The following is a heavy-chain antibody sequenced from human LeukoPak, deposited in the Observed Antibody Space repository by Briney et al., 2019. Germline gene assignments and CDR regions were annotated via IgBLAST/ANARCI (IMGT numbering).Heavy chain of an antibody. CDR1: GGSISSGGYY. V-gene: IGHV4-31*03. CDR2: IYYSGST. Sequence: SQTLSLTCTVSGGSISSGGYYWRWIRQHPGRGLEWIVYIYYSGSTYYNPSLKSRVTISVDTSKNQFSLKLSSVTAADTAVYYCATAGRNTGELEAFDIWGQGTMVTVSS. D-gene: IGHD3-10*01. CDR3: ATAGRNTGELEAFDI. J-gene: IGHJ3*02.